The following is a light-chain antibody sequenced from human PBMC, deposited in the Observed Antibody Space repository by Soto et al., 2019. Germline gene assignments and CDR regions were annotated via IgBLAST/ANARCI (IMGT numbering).Light chain of an antibody. CDR3: QQYKNWPLT. CDR1: QSVSSN. J-gene: IGKJ4*01. CDR2: GAS. V-gene: IGKV3-15*01. Sequence: ETVMTQSPATLSVSPGERTTLSCRASQSVSSNLAWYQQRPGQAPRLLLYGASTRATGIPARFSGSGSGTEFTLTISSLQSEDLAVYYCQQYKNWPLTFGGGTKVAIE.